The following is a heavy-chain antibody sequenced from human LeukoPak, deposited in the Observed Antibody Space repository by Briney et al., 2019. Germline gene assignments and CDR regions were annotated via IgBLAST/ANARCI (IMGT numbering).Heavy chain of an antibody. J-gene: IGHJ4*02. CDR3: ARGGKQQLAYYFDY. Sequence: GGSLRLSCAASGFTFGSYGMHWVRQAPGKGLEWVAVIWYDGSNKYYADSVKGRFTISRDNSKNTLYLQMNSLRAEDTAVYYCARGGKQQLAYYFDYWGQGTLVTVSS. V-gene: IGHV3-33*01. CDR2: IWYDGSNK. D-gene: IGHD6-13*01. CDR1: GFTFGSYG.